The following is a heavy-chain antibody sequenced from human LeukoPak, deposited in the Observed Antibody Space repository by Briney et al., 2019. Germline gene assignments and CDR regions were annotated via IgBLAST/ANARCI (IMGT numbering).Heavy chain of an antibody. V-gene: IGHV4-31*03. CDR2: IYYSGST. Sequence: NSSQTLSLTCTVSGGSISSGGYYWSWIRQHPGKGLEWIGYIYYSGSTYYNPSLKSRVTISVDTSKNQFSLKLSSVTAADTAVYYCAVEMATIRTRTFDCWGQGTLVTVSS. CDR3: AVEMATIRTRTFDC. CDR1: GGSISSGGYY. D-gene: IGHD5-24*01. J-gene: IGHJ4*02.